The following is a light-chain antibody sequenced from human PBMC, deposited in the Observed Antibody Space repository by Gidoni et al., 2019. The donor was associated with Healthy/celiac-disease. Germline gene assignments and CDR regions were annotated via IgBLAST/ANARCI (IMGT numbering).Light chain of an antibody. Sequence: PGKWNTITCTGTSSDVGGYFYVPWYQQHPGKAPKLMIYDVSNRPSGVSNRFSGSKSVNTASLPITGLHAEDEADYYCSSYTSSSTLAVVFCVGTKLTVL. CDR1: SSDVGGYFY. J-gene: IGLJ2*01. V-gene: IGLV2-14*03. CDR2: DVS. CDR3: SSYTSSSTLAVV.